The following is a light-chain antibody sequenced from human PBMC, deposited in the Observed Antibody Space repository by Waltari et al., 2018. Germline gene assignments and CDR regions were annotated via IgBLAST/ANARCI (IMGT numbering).Light chain of an antibody. Sequence: DTQMTQSPSTLSASVGDRVTITCRASQSILTWLSWYQQKPGKDPRLLIYKAFNLESGVPGRFSGSASGTEFNLTISSLQPDDSATYYCKQYHDYSAFGQGTKLEIK. V-gene: IGKV1-5*03. CDR3: KQYHDYSA. J-gene: IGKJ2*01. CDR2: KAF. CDR1: QSILTW.